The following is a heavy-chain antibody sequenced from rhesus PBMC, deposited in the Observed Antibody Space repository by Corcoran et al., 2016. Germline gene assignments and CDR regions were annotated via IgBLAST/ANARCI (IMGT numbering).Heavy chain of an antibody. CDR1: GGPISSSY. J-gene: IGHJ4*01. Sequence: QLQLQESGPGLVKPSETLSLTCAVSGGPISSSYWSWIRQAPGKGLEWIGYIYGSGSSTNYNPSLKSRVTLSVDTSKNQLSLKLSSVTAADTAVYYCARYMTTVTAAGFDYWGQGVLVTVSS. CDR3: ARYMTTVTAAGFDY. CDR2: IYGSGSST. D-gene: IGHD4-35*01. V-gene: IGHV4-169*01.